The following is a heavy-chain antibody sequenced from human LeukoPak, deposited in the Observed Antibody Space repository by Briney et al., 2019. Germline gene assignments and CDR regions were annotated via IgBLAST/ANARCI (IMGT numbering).Heavy chain of an antibody. CDR3: AKMTDSTPYSSGTFDS. D-gene: IGHD3-10*01. CDR2: ITDTGDKT. V-gene: IGHV3-23*01. CDR1: GFPLRSYA. Sequence: GGSLRLSCSASGFPLRSYAMGWVRQAPGKGLEWVSAITDTGDKTYYADSVKGRFTISRDNSRNTLYLHKSRLRAEDTALFYCAKMTDSTPYSSGTFDSWGQGTLVTVSS. J-gene: IGHJ4*02.